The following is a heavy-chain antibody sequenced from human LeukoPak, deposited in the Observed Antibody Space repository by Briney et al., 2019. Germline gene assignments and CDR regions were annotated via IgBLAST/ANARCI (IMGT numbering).Heavy chain of an antibody. CDR3: VAPTYSQDSLGNYLDVFDI. CDR2: IVVGSGNT. V-gene: IGHV1-58*02. Sequence: GTSVKVSCKASGFTFTTIPIQWVRQPRGQRLEWIGWIVVGSGNTKYAQKFQERVTMTSDMSTSTAYMELSSLRAEDTAIYYCVAPTYSQDSLGNYLDVFDIWGQGTMVTVSS. J-gene: IGHJ3*02. CDR1: GFTFTTIP. D-gene: IGHD3-22*01.